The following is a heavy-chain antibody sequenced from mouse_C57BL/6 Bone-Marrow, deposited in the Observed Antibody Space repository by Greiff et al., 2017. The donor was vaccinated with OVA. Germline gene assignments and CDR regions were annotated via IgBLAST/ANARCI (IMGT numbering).Heavy chain of an antibody. CDR1: GFPFSSYT. V-gene: IGHV5-9*01. CDR3: ARQGLLL. J-gene: IGHJ3*01. CDR2: ISGGGGNT. D-gene: IGHD2-10*01. Sequence: EVQLVESGGGLVKPGGSLKLSFAPSGFPFSSYTMSWFRQTPEKRLEWVPTISGGGGNTYYPDSVKGRFTISRDNAKNTLYLQMSSLRSEDTALYYCARQGLLLWGQGTLVTVSA.